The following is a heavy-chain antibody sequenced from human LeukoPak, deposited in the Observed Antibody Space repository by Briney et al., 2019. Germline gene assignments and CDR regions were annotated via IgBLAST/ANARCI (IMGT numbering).Heavy chain of an antibody. D-gene: IGHD3-22*01. CDR2: ISAHNGNT. CDR1: GYTFTNYG. J-gene: IGHJ4*02. Sequence: GASVKVSCKASGYTFTNYGISWVRQAPGQGLEWMGWISAHNGNTNYAQKLQARVIMTTDTSTSTAYMELSRLRSDDTAAYYCARYGNYGTFYHFDYWGQGAPVTVSS. V-gene: IGHV1-18*01. CDR3: ARYGNYGTFYHFDY.